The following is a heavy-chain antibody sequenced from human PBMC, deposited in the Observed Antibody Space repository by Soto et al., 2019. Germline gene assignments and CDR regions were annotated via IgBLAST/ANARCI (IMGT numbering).Heavy chain of an antibody. D-gene: IGHD3-10*01. CDR3: SRGYLRASGNNCDS. CDR1: GFRFDEYG. Sequence: GGSLRLSCAASGFRFDEYGMSWVRQAPGKGLEWVSGLSWNGDNVGYADSVKGRFTISRDNAKKALYLQMNSLRPGDTAFYYCSRGYLRASGNNCDSWGQGTLVTVSS. J-gene: IGHJ4*02. CDR2: LSWNGDNV. V-gene: IGHV3-20*04.